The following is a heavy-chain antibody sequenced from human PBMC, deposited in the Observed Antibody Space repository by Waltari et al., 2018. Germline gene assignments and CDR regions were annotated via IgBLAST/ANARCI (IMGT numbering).Heavy chain of an antibody. V-gene: IGHV4-39*01. CDR1: GGSISSSSYY. CDR3: ASPNAPYYFDY. J-gene: IGHJ4*02. CDR2: IYYSGST. Sequence: QLQLQESGPGLVKPSETLSLPCTVSGGSISSSSYYWGWIRQPPGKGLEWIGSIYYSGSTYYNPSLKSRVTISVDTSKNQFSLKLSSVTAADTAVYYCASPNAPYYFDYWGQGTLVTVSS.